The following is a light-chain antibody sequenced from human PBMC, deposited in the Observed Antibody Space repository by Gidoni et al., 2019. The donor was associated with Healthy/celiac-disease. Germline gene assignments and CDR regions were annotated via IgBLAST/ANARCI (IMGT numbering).Light chain of an antibody. J-gene: IGKJ1*01. V-gene: IGKV1-5*03. CDR2: KAS. CDR3: QQYNSYPGT. CDR1: QSIRSW. Sequence: DLQMIQSPSTLSASVVDRVTITCRASQSIRSWLAWYQQKPGKAPKLLIYKASSLESGVPSRFSGSGSGTEFTLTISSLQPDDFATYYCQQYNSYPGTFGQGTKVEIK.